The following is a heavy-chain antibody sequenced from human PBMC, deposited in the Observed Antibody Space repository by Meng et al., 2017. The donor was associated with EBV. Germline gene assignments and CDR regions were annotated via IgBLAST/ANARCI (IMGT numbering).Heavy chain of an antibody. J-gene: IGHJ4*02. V-gene: IGHV3-21*01. Sequence: ERRTGDAGGGPGTPGESLSLFCAASGLHLRSYRMNWVRLAPGKGLEWVSSISSNSIDIYYADLVKGRFTISRDNAKNSLFLQMNSLRAEDTAVYYCARDRTSNRFDYWGQGTLVTVSS. D-gene: IGHD2-8*01. CDR1: GLHLRSYR. CDR2: ISSNSIDI. CDR3: ARDRTSNRFDY.